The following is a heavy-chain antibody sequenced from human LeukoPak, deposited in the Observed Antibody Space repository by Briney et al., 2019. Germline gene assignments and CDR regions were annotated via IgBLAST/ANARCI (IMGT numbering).Heavy chain of an antibody. CDR2: IYSGGSI. Sequence: GGSLRLSCAVSGFSVSGTDMNWVRQAPGMGLEWVSVIYSGGSIYYVNSVKGRFTISRDNSKNTVYLQMNSLRDDDTAMYYCATNGRFGELDHWGQGALVTVSS. CDR1: GFSVSGTD. V-gene: IGHV3-53*01. J-gene: IGHJ4*02. CDR3: ATNGRFGELDH. D-gene: IGHD3-10*01.